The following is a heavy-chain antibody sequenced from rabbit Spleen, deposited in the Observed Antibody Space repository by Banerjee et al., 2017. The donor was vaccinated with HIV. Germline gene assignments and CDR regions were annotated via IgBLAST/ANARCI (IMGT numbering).Heavy chain of an antibody. D-gene: IGHD1-1*01. J-gene: IGHJ4*01. V-gene: IGHV1S45*01. CDR3: ARDLTHVIGWNFGW. CDR1: GVSFSDKDV. Sequence: QEQLVESGGGLVKPEGSLTLTCKASGVSFSDKDVMCWVRQAPGKGLEWIACINAVTGKAVYASWASGRFTFSKTSSTTVTLEMTSLTDADTATYFCARDLTHVIGWNFGWWGPGTLVTVS. CDR2: INAVTGKA.